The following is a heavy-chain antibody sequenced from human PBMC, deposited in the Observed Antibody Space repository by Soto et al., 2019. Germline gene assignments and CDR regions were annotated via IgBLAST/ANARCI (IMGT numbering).Heavy chain of an antibody. D-gene: IGHD2-2*01. J-gene: IGHJ5*02. CDR2: INHSGST. CDR3: ARATIVLVPAAMVSHWFDP. CDR1: GGSFSGYY. V-gene: IGHV4-34*01. Sequence: SETLSLTCAVYGGSFSGYYWSWIRQPPGKGLEWIGEINHSGSTNYNPSLKSRVTISVDTSKNQLSLKLSSVTAADTAVYYCARATIVLVPAAMVSHWFDPWGQGTLVTVSS.